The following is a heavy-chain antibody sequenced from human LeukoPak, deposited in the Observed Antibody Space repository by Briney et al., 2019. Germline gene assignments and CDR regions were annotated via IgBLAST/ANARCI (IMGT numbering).Heavy chain of an antibody. J-gene: IGHJ4*02. CDR1: GGSISSSNW. CDR3: ARDHYGSGSHIDY. Sequence: PSGTLSLTCAVSGGSISSSNWWSWVRQPPGKGLEWIGEIYHSGSTNYNPSLKSRVTISVDKSKNQFSLKLSSVTAADTAVYYCARDHYGSGSHIDYWGQGTLVTVSS. CDR2: IYHSGST. V-gene: IGHV4-4*02. D-gene: IGHD3-10*01.